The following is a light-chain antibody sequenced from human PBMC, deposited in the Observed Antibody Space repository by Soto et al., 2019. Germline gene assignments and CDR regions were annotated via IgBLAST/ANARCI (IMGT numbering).Light chain of an antibody. J-gene: IGKJ1*01. CDR2: AAS. CDR1: QGISSY. V-gene: IGKV1-8*01. Sequence: AIRMTQSPSSLSASTGDRVTITCRASQGISSYLAWYQQKPGKAPKLLIYAASTLQSGVPSRFSGSGSGTDFTLTMSCLQSEDFATYYCEQYYSHPQTFGQGTKVEIK. CDR3: EQYYSHPQT.